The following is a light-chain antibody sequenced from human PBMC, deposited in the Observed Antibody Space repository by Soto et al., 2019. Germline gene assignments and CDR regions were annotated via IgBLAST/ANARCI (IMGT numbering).Light chain of an antibody. V-gene: IGLV2-23*01. CDR1: SSDIGSYNF. CDR3: CSYAGSNTYV. Sequence: QSALTQPASVSGSPGQSITISCTGTSSDIGSYNFVSWYQQHPGKAPKLMIYEGTKRPSGISNRFSGSKSGNTASLTISGLQAEDEADYYCCSYAGSNTYVFGTETKLTVL. CDR2: EGT. J-gene: IGLJ1*01.